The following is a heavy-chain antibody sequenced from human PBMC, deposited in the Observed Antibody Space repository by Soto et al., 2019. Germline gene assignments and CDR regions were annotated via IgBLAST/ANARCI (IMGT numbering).Heavy chain of an antibody. J-gene: IGHJ6*03. D-gene: IGHD3-16*01. Sequence: SETLSLTCTVSGGSISSYYWSWIRQPPGKGLEWIGYIYYSGSTNYNPSLKSRVTISVDTSKNQFSLKLGSVTAADTAVYYCASLKGDYYYYYYMDVWGKGTTVTVSS. CDR2: IYYSGST. CDR1: GGSISSYY. CDR3: ASLKGDYYYYYYMDV. V-gene: IGHV4-59*01.